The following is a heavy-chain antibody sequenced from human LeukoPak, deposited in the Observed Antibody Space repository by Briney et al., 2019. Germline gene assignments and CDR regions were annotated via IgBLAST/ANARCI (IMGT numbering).Heavy chain of an antibody. CDR2: IIPLKGTS. CDR1: GGTLSDHV. Sequence: SVKVSCKASGGTLSDHVISWVRQAPGHGLEWMGGIIPLKGTSKLTQKLQDRATISADESTNTVYMEVRSLRSEDTALHYCATYDVLTGFEYWGQGTLVIVSS. J-gene: IGHJ4*02. CDR3: ATYDVLTGFEY. D-gene: IGHD3-9*01. V-gene: IGHV1-69*13.